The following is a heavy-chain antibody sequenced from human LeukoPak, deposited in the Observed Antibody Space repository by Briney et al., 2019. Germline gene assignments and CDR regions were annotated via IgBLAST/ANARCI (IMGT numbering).Heavy chain of an antibody. CDR2: NYPNGSP. Sequence: SETLSHTYSVSCGSISCNNWWSWVRQAPGEGLEWIGENYPNGSPNYNPSLQSRVTISVDKSKDQFPLKLSSVTAADTAVYYWARDVGTALVTGDYWGQGTMVTVCS. J-gene: IGHJ4*02. V-gene: IGHV4-4*02. D-gene: IGHD5-18*01. CDR1: CGSISCNNW. CDR3: ARDVGTALVTGDY.